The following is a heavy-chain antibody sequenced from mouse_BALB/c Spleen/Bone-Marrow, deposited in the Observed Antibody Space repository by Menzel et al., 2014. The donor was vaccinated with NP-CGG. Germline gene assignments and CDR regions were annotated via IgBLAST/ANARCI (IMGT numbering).Heavy chain of an antibody. D-gene: IGHD1-1*01. CDR1: GYTFSNYT. CDR3: AKPTVVADFDY. Sequence: QVQLQQSAAELARPGASVKMSCKASGYTFSNYTMHWAKQRPGQDLEWIGFINPSSEYSEYNQKFKDKTTLTADKSSSTAYMQLSSLTSEDSAVYYCAKPTVVADFDYWGQGTTLTVSS. CDR2: INPSSEYS. V-gene: IGHV1-4*02. J-gene: IGHJ2*01.